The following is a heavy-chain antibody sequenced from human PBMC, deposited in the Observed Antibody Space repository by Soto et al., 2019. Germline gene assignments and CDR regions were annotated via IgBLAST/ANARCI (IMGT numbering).Heavy chain of an antibody. CDR2: ISGSDGKT. D-gene: IGHD3-3*01. V-gene: IGHV3-23*01. CDR1: GFSFGSYA. J-gene: IGHJ4*02. CDR3: ARWSYLDY. Sequence: HPGGSLRLSCAASGFSFGSYALSWVRQAPGKGLEWVSTISGSDGKTFYADSVKGRFSISRDTSQSTLYLQMNSLRADDTAMYYCARWSYLDYWGQGTRVTLSS.